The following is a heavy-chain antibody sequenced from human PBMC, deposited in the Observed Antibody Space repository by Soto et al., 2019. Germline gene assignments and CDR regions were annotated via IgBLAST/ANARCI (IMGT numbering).Heavy chain of an antibody. Sequence: QVQLQESGPGLVKPSQTLSLTCTVSGGSISSGGYYWSWIRQHPGKGLEWIGYIYYSGSTYYNPSRKSRVTISVDTSKNQFSLKLSSVTAADTAVYYCARGVRYDYVCGSYRLGCYFDYWGQGTLVTVSS. CDR1: GGSISSGGYY. V-gene: IGHV4-31*03. D-gene: IGHD3-16*02. J-gene: IGHJ4*02. CDR3: ARGVRYDYVCGSYRLGCYFDY. CDR2: IYYSGST.